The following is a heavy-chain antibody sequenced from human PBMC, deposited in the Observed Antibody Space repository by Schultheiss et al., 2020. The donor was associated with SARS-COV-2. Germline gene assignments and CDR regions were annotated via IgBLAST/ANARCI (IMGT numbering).Heavy chain of an antibody. CDR2: IYYSGST. Sequence: SETLSLTCTVSGGSISSYYWSWIRQPPGKGLEWIGYIYYSGSTNHNPSLKSRVTISVDTSKNQLSLKLSSVTAADTAVYYCARKYTYHDAFDIWGQGTMVTVSS. V-gene: IGHV4-59*01. CDR3: ARKYTYHDAFDI. D-gene: IGHD6-6*01. J-gene: IGHJ3*02. CDR1: GGSISSYY.